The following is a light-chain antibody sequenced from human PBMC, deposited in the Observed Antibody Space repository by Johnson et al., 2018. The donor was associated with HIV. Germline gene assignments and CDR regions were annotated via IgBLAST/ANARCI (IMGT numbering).Light chain of an antibody. CDR2: DND. J-gene: IGLJ1*01. V-gene: IGLV1-51*01. CDR3: GTWDSSLSSYV. CDR1: SSNIGNNY. Sequence: QSVLTQPPSVSAAPGQKVTISCSGSSSNIGNNYISWYQQVPGTAPKLLIYDNDKRPLGIPDRFSGSKSGTSDTLGITGLQTGDEADYYCGTWDSSLSSYVFGTGTKVTVL.